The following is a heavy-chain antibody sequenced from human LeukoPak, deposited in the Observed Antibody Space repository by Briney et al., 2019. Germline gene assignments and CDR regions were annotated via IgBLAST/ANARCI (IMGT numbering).Heavy chain of an antibody. V-gene: IGHV4-61*01. CDR2: IYYSGST. Sequence: PSETLSLTCTVSGGPVSSGIDYWSWIRQPPGKGLEWIGYIYYSGSTNYNPSLKSRVTISVDTSTNQFSLKLSSVTAADTAVYYCARDLHYFDYWGQGTLVTVSS. CDR3: ARDLHYFDY. J-gene: IGHJ4*02. CDR1: GGPVSSGIDY.